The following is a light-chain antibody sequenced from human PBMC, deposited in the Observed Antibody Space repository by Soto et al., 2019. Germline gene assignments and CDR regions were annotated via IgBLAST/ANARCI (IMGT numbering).Light chain of an antibody. CDR3: QQYGSSPPWT. J-gene: IGKJ1*01. Sequence: EIVLTQSPGTLSLSPGERATLSGRASQSVSSSYLAWYLQKPGQAPRLLMIATSKTAPGIPDRFSGSGSGTDFTLTISRLEPEDFAVYYCQQYGSSPPWTFGQGTKVDIK. CDR2: ATS. V-gene: IGKV3-20*01. CDR1: QSVSSSY.